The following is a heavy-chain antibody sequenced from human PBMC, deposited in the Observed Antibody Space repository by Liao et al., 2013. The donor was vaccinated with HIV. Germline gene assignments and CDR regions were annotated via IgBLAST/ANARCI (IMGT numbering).Heavy chain of an antibody. V-gene: IGHV4-39*07. J-gene: IGHJ4*02. CDR1: GGSISSSNYY. D-gene: IGHD3-16*02. Sequence: QLQLQESGPGLVKPSETLSLTCTVSGGSISSSNYYWAWIRQPPGKGLEWIGSVYASTSIYYNPSLKSRVTISVDTSKNQFSLKLSSVTAADTAVYYCARDGVYYDSVWGSYRSDYFDYWGQGTLVTVSS. CDR2: VYASTSI. CDR3: ARDGVYYDSVWGSYRSDYFDY.